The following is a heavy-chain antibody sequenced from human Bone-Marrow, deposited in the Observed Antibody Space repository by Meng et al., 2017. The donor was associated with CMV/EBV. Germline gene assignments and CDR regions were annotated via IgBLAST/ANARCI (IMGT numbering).Heavy chain of an antibody. J-gene: IGHJ4*02. CDR1: FTCSSYV. Sequence: FTCSSYVMHWVRQAPGKGLEWVAVISYDGHNKYYADSVKGRFTISRDNSKNTLYLQMNSLRAEDTAVYYCARGPITIFGVVIYYFDYWGQGTLVTVSS. CDR3: ARGPITIFGVVIYYFDY. V-gene: IGHV3-30*04. CDR2: ISYDGHNK. D-gene: IGHD3-3*01.